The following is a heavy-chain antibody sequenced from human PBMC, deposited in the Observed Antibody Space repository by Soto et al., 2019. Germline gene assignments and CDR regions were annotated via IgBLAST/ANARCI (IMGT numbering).Heavy chain of an antibody. Sequence: SETLTLNCAVSGGSISSSNWWSWVRQPPGKGLEWIGEIYHSGSTNYNPSLKSRVTISVDKSKNQFSLKLSSVTAADTAVYYCARGVVPAARGHWFDPWGQGTLVTVPS. V-gene: IGHV4-4*02. CDR1: GGSISSSNW. D-gene: IGHD2-2*01. CDR2: IYHSGST. J-gene: IGHJ5*02. CDR3: ARGVVPAARGHWFDP.